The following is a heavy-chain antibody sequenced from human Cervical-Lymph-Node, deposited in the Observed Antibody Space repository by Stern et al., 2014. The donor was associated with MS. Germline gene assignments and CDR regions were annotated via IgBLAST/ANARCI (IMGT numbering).Heavy chain of an antibody. J-gene: IGHJ4*02. Sequence: QVQLEESGAEVKKPGSSVKVSCKASGGTFSSYAISWVRQAPGQGLEWMGGIIPIFGTANYAQKFQDRVTITADESTSTAYMELSSLRSEDTAVYYCATGTALTTVTVSFDYWGQGTLVTVSS. CDR3: ATGTALTTVTVSFDY. CDR2: IIPIFGTA. D-gene: IGHD4-17*01. CDR1: GGTFSSYA. V-gene: IGHV1-69*01.